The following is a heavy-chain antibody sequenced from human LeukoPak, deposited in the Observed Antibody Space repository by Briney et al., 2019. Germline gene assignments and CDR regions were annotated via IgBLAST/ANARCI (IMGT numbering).Heavy chain of an antibody. J-gene: IGHJ5*02. V-gene: IGHV4-39*01. CDR2: IYYSGST. CDR3: ARPDCSGGSCIFDP. CDR1: GGSISSSSYY. D-gene: IGHD2-15*01. Sequence: PSETLSLTCTVSGGSISSSSYYWGWIRQPPGKGLEWIGSIYYSGSTDYNPSLKSRVTISVDTSKNQFSLKLSSVTAADTAVYYCARPDCSGGSCIFDPWGQGTLVTVSS.